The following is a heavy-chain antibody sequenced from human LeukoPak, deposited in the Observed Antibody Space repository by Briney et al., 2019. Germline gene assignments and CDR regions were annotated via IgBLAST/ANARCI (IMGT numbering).Heavy chain of an antibody. Sequence: PGGSLRLSCAASGFTFSSYWMHWVRQTPEKGLVWVSHFNSDGTTTNYADSVKGRFTISRDNAKNTLYLQMNSLRADDTAVYYCAVGQGYDNFDYWGQGTLVTVSS. CDR2: FNSDGTTT. V-gene: IGHV3-74*01. CDR1: GFTFSSYW. D-gene: IGHD3-9*01. CDR3: AVGQGYDNFDY. J-gene: IGHJ4*02.